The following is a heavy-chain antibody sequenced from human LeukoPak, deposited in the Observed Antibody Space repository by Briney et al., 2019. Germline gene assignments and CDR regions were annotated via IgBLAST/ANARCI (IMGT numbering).Heavy chain of an antibody. D-gene: IGHD6-19*01. CDR1: GFTFEASA. CDR2: ITGGGEST. CDR3: AKDHRAVAGPYYYYGMDV. J-gene: IGHJ6*02. V-gene: IGHV3-23*01. Sequence: GESLRLSCAASGFTFEASAMSWVRQAPGKGLEWVAVITGGGESTYYADSVKGRFTISRDNSKKTLFLQVNSLRAEDTAVYYCAKDHRAVAGPYYYYGMDVWGQGTTVTVSS.